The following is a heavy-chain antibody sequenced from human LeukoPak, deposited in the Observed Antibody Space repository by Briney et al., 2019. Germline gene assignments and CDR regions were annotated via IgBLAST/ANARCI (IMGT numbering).Heavy chain of an antibody. D-gene: IGHD3-3*01. CDR3: ARNRGFWSAYDY. CDR1: GFTFSSYS. CDR2: ISSSSSYI. J-gene: IGHJ4*02. V-gene: IGHV3-21*01. Sequence: GGSLRLSCAASGFTFSSYSMNWVRQAPGKGLEWVSSISSSSSYIYYADSVKGRFTISRDNAKNSLYLQMNSLRAEDTAVYYCARNRGFWSAYDYWGQGTLVTVSS.